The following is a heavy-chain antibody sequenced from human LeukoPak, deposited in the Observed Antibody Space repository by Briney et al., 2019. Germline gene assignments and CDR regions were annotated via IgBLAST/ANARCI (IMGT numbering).Heavy chain of an antibody. Sequence: SVELSFKASGVTFSSYTISWVRQGPGQGLEWMGRIIPILGIANYAQKFQGRVTITADKSTSTAYMELSSLRSEDTAVYYCATRGWYCNWNDGLLDCWGQGTLVTVSS. CDR1: GVTFSSYT. CDR3: ATRGWYCNWNDGLLDC. V-gene: IGHV1-69*02. CDR2: IIPILGIA. D-gene: IGHD1-20*01. J-gene: IGHJ4*02.